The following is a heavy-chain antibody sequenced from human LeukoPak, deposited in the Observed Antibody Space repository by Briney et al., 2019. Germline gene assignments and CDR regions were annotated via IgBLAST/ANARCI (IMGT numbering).Heavy chain of an antibody. CDR1: GGSISSGGYS. J-gene: IGHJ4*02. V-gene: IGHV4-30-2*01. CDR3: TRETSLRYYDFWSGWDY. CDR2: IYHSGST. Sequence: PSETLSLTCAVSGGSISSGGYSWSWIRQPPGKGLEWIGYIYHSGSTYYNPSLKSRVTISVDRSKNQFSLQLNSVTPEDTAVYYCTRETSLRYYDFWSGWDYWGQGTLVTVSS. D-gene: IGHD3-3*01.